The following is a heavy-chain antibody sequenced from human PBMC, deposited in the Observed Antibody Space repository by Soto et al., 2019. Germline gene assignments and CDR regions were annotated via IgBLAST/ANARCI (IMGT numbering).Heavy chain of an antibody. CDR2: IYYSGRT. D-gene: IGHD6-13*01. J-gene: IGHJ4*02. CDR3: ARFAKEENPKVGSWYYFDY. CDR1: GGSISSGGYF. V-gene: IGHV4-31*03. Sequence: TLSLTCTFSGGSISSGGYFWSWVRQHPGKGLEWIGNIYYSGRTYYNPSLKSRVTISVDTSKNQFSLKLSSVTAADTAVYYCARFAKEENPKVGSWYYFDYWGQGTRVTVSS.